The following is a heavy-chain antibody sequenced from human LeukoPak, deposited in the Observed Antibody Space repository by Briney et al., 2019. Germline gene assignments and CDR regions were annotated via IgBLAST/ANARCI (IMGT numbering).Heavy chain of an antibody. CDR1: EFTFSNYG. CDR2: IWYDGSNK. J-gene: IGHJ4*02. Sequence: PGGSLRLSCAASEFTFSNYGMHWVRQAPGKGLEWVALIWYDGSNKYYADSVKGRFTISRDNSKNTLYLEMKSLRAEGTAVYYCARDRGSHKAEFDYWGQGTLVTVSS. CDR3: ARDRGSHKAEFDY. V-gene: IGHV3-33*01. D-gene: IGHD1-26*01.